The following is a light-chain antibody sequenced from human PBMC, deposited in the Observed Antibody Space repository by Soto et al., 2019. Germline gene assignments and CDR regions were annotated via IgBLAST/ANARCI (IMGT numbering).Light chain of an antibody. CDR1: QSIVRW. J-gene: IGKJ1*01. V-gene: IGKV1-5*01. CDR3: QHYHSYSWT. CDR2: DAS. Sequence: DIQMTQSPSTLSASVGDRVTITCRASQSIVRWMDWYQQKPGKAPKLLIYDASSLETGVPSRFSGSRSGTEFTLTISSLQPDDFATYYCQHYHSYSWTVGQGTKVDSK.